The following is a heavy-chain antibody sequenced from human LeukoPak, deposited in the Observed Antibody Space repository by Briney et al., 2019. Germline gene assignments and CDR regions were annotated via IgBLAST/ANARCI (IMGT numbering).Heavy chain of an antibody. CDR1: GYTFTSYA. V-gene: IGHV1-3*01. CDR3: ARGAYYYDSSGYPL. D-gene: IGHD3-22*01. Sequence: GASVKVSCKASGYTFTSYAMHWVRQAPGQRLEWMGWINAGNGNTKYSQKFQGRVTITRDTSASTAYMELSSLRSEDTAVYYCARGAYYYDSSGYPLWGQGTLVTVSS. J-gene: IGHJ4*02. CDR2: INAGNGNT.